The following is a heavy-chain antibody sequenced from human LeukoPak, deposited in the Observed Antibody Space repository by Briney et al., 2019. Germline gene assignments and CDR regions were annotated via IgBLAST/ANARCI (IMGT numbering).Heavy chain of an antibody. CDR1: GFTFSSYS. J-gene: IGHJ4*02. Sequence: GGSLRLSCAASGFTFSSYSMNWVRQAPGKGLVWVSRINSDGSSTNYADSVKGRFTISRDNAKNTLYLQMNSLRVEDTAVYYCARALYYSNYLGYWGQGTLVSVSS. CDR2: INSDGSST. V-gene: IGHV3-74*01. CDR3: ARALYYSNYLGY. D-gene: IGHD2-2*01.